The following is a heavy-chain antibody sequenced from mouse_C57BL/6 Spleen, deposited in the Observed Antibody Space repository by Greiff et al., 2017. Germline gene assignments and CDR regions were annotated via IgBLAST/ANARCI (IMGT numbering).Heavy chain of an antibody. CDR3: ARGGYDEGSWFAY. J-gene: IGHJ3*01. CDR1: GYTFTTYP. D-gene: IGHD2-2*01. V-gene: IGHV1-47*01. CDR2: FHPYNDDT. Sequence: VQLQHSGAELVKPGASVKMSCKASGYTFTTYPIEWMKQNHGKSLEWIGNFHPYNDDTKYNEKFKGKATLTVEKSSSTVYLELSRLTSDDSAVYYCARGGYDEGSWFAYWGQGTLVTVSA.